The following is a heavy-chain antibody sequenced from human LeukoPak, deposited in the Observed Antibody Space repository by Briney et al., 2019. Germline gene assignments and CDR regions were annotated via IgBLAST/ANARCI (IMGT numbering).Heavy chain of an antibody. CDR3: ARGIRYCGPWYYYYGMDV. CDR1: GCSISSYY. J-gene: IGHJ6*02. D-gene: IGHD2-21*01. Sequence: SETLSLTCTASGCSISSYYWSWIRQPPGKGLEWIGYIYYSGSTNYNPSLKSRVTISVDTSKNQFSLKLSSVTAADTAVYYCARGIRYCGPWYYYYGMDVWGQGTTVTVSS. CDR2: IYYSGST. V-gene: IGHV4-59*01.